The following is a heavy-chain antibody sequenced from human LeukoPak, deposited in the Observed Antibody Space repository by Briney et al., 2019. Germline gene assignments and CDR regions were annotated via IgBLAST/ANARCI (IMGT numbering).Heavy chain of an antibody. Sequence: GRSLRLSCAASGFTFSSYAMHWVRQAPGKGLEWVAVISYDGSNKYYADSVKGRVTISRDNSKNTLYLRMNSLRAEDTAVYYCARDTLDDAVTTLDYWGQGTLVTVSS. V-gene: IGHV3-30*04. D-gene: IGHD4-17*01. J-gene: IGHJ4*02. CDR1: GFTFSSYA. CDR2: ISYDGSNK. CDR3: ARDTLDDAVTTLDY.